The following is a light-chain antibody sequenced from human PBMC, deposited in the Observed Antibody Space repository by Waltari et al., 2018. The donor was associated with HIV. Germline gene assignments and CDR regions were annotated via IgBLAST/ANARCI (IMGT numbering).Light chain of an antibody. CDR2: EDR. J-gene: IGLJ2*01. CDR3: HVWDTSRDPTVI. Sequence: SYVLTQSPSVSVAPGQTARITCGGHNIGARSVHWYKEKPGQAPVLVVCEDRAGPSGIPARFSGSNSGSTATLTISRVAPGDEADYYCHVWDTSRDPTVIFGGGTRLTVL. CDR1: NIGARS. V-gene: IGLV3-21*02.